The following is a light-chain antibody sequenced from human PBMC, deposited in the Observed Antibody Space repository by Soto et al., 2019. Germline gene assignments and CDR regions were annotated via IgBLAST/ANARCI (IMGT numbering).Light chain of an antibody. CDR1: QSVNNNY. CDR2: GAS. Sequence: EIVLTQSPGTLSLSPGERATLSCRASQSVNNNYLAWYQQKPGQAPRLLIYGASSRATGIPDRFSGSGSGTDFTLTISRLEPKDFAVYYCQQYGTSPFTFGPGTKVDIK. J-gene: IGKJ3*01. V-gene: IGKV3-20*01. CDR3: QQYGTSPFT.